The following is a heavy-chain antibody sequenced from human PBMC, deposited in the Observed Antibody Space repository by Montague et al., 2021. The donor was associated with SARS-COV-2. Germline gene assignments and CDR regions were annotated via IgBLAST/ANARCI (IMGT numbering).Heavy chain of an antibody. D-gene: IGHD3-16*01. Sequence: SETLSLTCAVYGGSFSTYYWSWIRQPPGQGLEWMGEINHSGSTNXNPSPKSRGTISVDTSKNQYSLELSSVTAAATAVYYCARVRGVILIFGGYCYYGMDVWGQGTTVTVSS. J-gene: IGHJ6*02. CDR2: INHSGST. CDR1: GGSFSTYY. V-gene: IGHV4-34*01. CDR3: ARVRGVILIFGGYCYYGMDV.